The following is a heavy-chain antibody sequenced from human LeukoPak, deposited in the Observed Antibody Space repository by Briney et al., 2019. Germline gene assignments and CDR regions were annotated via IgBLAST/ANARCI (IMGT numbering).Heavy chain of an antibody. D-gene: IGHD3-22*01. J-gene: IGHJ3*02. V-gene: IGHV4-34*01. CDR1: GGSFSGYY. CDR3: AKSNGYGLIDI. Sequence: SETLSLTCAVYGGSFSGYYWSWIRQPPGKGLEWIGEINHSGSTNYNPSLKSRVTISLDTSRNQFSLKLNSVTAADTAVYYCAKSNGYGLIDIWGQGTMVTVSS. CDR2: INHSGST.